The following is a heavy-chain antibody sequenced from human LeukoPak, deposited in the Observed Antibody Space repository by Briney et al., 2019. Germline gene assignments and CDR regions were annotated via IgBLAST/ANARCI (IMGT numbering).Heavy chain of an antibody. V-gene: IGHV4-59*01. Sequence: SETLSLTCTVSGGSISSYYWSWIRQPPGKGLEWIGYIYYSRSTNYNPSLKSRVTISVDTSKNQFSLKLSSVTAADTAVYYCAREAVAGNWFDPWGQGTLVTVSS. CDR2: IYYSRST. CDR1: GGSISSYY. CDR3: AREAVAGNWFDP. J-gene: IGHJ5*02. D-gene: IGHD6-19*01.